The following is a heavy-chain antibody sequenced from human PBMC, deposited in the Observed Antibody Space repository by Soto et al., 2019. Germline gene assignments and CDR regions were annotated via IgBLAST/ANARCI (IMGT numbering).Heavy chain of an antibody. J-gene: IGHJ4*02. V-gene: IGHV3-48*03. CDR3: ARGVVDIVATGSNSFDY. CDR1: GFTFSSYE. Sequence: EVQLVESGGGLVQPGGSLRLSCAASGFTFSSYEMNWVRQAPGKGLEWVSYISSSGSTIYYADSVKGRFTISRDNAKNSLYLQMNSLRAEDTAVYYCARGVVDIVATGSNSFDYWGQGTLVTVSS. CDR2: ISSSGSTI. D-gene: IGHD5-12*01.